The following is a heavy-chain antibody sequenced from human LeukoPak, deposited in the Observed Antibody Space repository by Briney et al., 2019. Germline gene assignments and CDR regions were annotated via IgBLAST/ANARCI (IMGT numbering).Heavy chain of an antibody. CDR1: GFTFSGFW. CDR3: ARSSYSSSSSV. J-gene: IGHJ3*01. Sequence: SGGSLRHSCAVSGFTFSGFWMSWSRQAPGKGLEWVASINSDGSEGYYADVVKGRFTISRDNAKNSLYLQINSLRAEDTAVYYCARSSYSSSSSVWGQGTMVTVSS. D-gene: IGHD6-6*01. V-gene: IGHV3-7*03. CDR2: INSDGSEG.